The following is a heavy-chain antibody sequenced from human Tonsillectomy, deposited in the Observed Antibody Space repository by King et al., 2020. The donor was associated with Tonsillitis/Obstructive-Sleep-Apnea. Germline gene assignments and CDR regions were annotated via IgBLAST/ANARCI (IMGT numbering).Heavy chain of an antibody. V-gene: IGHV3-53*01. CDR2: IYSGGST. D-gene: IGHD3-10*01. Sequence: EQLVQSGGGLIQPGGSLRLSCAASGFTVSSNYMRWVRQAPGKGLEWVSVIYSGGSTYYADSVKGRFTISRDNSKNTLYLQMNSLRAEDTAVYYCARGSTMVRGGAVDYWGQGTLVTVSS. CDR3: ARGSTMVRGGAVDY. CDR1: GFTVSSNY. J-gene: IGHJ4*02.